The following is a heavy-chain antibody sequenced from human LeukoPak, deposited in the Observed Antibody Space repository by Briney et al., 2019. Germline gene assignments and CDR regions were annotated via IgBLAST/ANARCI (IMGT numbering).Heavy chain of an antibody. J-gene: IGHJ4*02. D-gene: IGHD2-21*02. CDR3: ARAGVGYCGGDCYSHFDY. CDR1: GGTFISYA. V-gene: IGHV1-69*05. CDR2: VIPIFGTA. Sequence: GASVKVSCKASGGTFISYAISWVRQAPGQGLEWMGGVIPIFGTANYAQKFQGRVTITTDESTSTAYMELSSLRSEDTAVYYCARAGVGYCGGDCYSHFDYWGQGTLVTVSS.